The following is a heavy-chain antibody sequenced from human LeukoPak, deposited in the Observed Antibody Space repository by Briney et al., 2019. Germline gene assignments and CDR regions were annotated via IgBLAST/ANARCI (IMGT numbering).Heavy chain of an antibody. CDR3: ARDSSSGWYWAYDY. J-gene: IGHJ4*02. CDR1: GGSIRSYY. Sequence: SETLSLTCTVSGGSIRSYYWSWIRQPPGKGLEWIGYIYYSGSTNYNPSLESRVTISVDTSKNQFSLKLNSVTAADTAVYYCARDSSSGWYWAYDYWGQGTLVTVSS. D-gene: IGHD6-19*01. CDR2: IYYSGST. V-gene: IGHV4-59*13.